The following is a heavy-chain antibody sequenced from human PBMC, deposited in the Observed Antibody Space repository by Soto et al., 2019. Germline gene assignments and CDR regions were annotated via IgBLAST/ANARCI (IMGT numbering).Heavy chain of an antibody. CDR2: ISAYNGNT. D-gene: IGHD3-22*01. CDR1: GYMFTSHA. Sequence: ASVKVSCKASGYMFTSHAIHWVRQAPGQRLEWMGWISAYNGNTNYAQKLQGRVTMTTDTSTSTAYMELRSLRSDDTAVYYCARSYDSSGYYYYHNWFDPWGQGTLVTVSS. V-gene: IGHV1-18*01. CDR3: ARSYDSSGYYYYHNWFDP. J-gene: IGHJ5*02.